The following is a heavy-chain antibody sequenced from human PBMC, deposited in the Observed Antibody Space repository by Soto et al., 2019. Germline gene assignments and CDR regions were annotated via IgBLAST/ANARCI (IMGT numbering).Heavy chain of an antibody. Sequence: QVQLQESGPGLVKSSETLSLTCTVSGGSMSGYYWSWIRQPPGKGLEWIGYIYYSGSTSYNPSLRSRLSVSVDTSKNQFSLKLTSVTTADTAVYFCARGYRSLDYWGLGTLVTVSS. D-gene: IGHD4-4*01. V-gene: IGHV4-59*01. CDR1: GGSMSGYY. J-gene: IGHJ4*02. CDR2: IYYSGST. CDR3: ARGYRSLDY.